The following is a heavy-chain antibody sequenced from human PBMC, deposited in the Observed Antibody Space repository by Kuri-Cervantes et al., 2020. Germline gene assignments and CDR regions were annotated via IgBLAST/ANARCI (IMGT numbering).Heavy chain of an antibody. CDR3: ARDRTRRDGYNPDAFDI. Sequence: ASVKVSCKASGYIFTSYGISWVRQAPGQGLEWMGWISGYNGDTNYAQKLQGRVTMTTDTSTSTAYMELRSLRSDDTAVYYCARDRTRRDGYNPDAFDIWGQGTMVTVSS. V-gene: IGHV1-18*01. D-gene: IGHD5-24*01. CDR1: GYIFTSYG. J-gene: IGHJ3*02. CDR2: ISGYNGDT.